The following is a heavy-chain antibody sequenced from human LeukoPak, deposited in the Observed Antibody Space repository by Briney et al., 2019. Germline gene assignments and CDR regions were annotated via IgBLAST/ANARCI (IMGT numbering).Heavy chain of an antibody. V-gene: IGHV3-7*05. J-gene: IGHJ4*02. D-gene: IGHD6-19*01. CDR2: IKPDGSEK. CDR3: ARGRMAVAGSYEY. CDR1: GFTVTSNY. Sequence: PGGSLRLSCAASGFTVTSNYMSWVRQAPGKGLECVANIKPDGSEKHYVDSVESRFTISRDNAKNSLFLEMNSLRAEDTAVYYCARGRMAVAGSYEYWGQGTLVTVSS.